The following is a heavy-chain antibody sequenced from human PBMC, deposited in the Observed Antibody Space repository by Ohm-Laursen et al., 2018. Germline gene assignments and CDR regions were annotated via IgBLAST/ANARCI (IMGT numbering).Heavy chain of an antibody. V-gene: IGHV4-39*01. J-gene: IGHJ4*02. D-gene: IGHD1-1*01. Sequence: SETLSLTCAVSGGSISSTSYYWGWIRQPPGKGLEWIGSIYYTGSTYFNPSLQSRVTISVDTSKNQFSLNLSSVTAADTAMYYCARKTDWNHYYFDYWGQGTLVTASS. CDR3: ARKTDWNHYYFDY. CDR1: GGSISSTSYY. CDR2: IYYTGST.